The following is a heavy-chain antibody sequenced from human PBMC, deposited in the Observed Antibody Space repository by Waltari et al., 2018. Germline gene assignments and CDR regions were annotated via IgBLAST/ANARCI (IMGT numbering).Heavy chain of an antibody. CDR3: CGALYRANYDYYYMDV. CDR2: ISGSGGST. CDR1: GFTFSSYA. Sequence: EVQLLESGGGLVQPGGSLRLSCAASGFTFSSYAMSWVRQAPGKGLEWVSAISGSGGSTYYADSVKGRFTISRDNAKNPLYLQMNSLRVEDTAVYYGCGALYRANYDYYYMDVWGKGTTVTISS. D-gene: IGHD5-18*01. V-gene: IGHV3-23*01. J-gene: IGHJ6*03.